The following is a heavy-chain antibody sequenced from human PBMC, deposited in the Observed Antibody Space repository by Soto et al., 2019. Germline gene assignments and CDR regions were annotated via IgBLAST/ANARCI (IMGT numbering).Heavy chain of an antibody. CDR3: AREDISGYSRPPTYYFDY. V-gene: IGHV1-69*05. Sequence: SVKVSCKASGGTFSSYAISWVRQAPGQGLEWMGGIIPIFGTANYAQKFQGRVTITTDTSTSTAYMELRSLRSDDTAVYYCAREDISGYSRPPTYYFDYWGQGTLVTVSS. CDR2: IIPIFGTA. CDR1: GGTFSSYA. D-gene: IGHD3-22*01. J-gene: IGHJ4*02.